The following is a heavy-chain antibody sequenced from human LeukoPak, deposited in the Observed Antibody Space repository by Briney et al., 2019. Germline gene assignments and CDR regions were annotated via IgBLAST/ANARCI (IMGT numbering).Heavy chain of an antibody. CDR3: ARVASIAARPSAFGY. D-gene: IGHD6-6*01. J-gene: IGHJ4*02. CDR2: MNHNSGNT. CDR1: GYTFSSYD. Sequence: ASVKLSCKASGYTFSSYDINWVRQATGQGLEWMGWMNHNSGNTGYAQKFQGRVTITRNTSISTAYMELNSLRAEDTAVYYCARVASIAARPSAFGYWGQGTLVTVSS. V-gene: IGHV1-8*03.